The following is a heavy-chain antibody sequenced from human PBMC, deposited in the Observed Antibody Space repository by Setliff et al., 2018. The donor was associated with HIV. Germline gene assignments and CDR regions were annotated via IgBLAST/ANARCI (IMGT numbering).Heavy chain of an antibody. CDR1: GFSFSSHW. V-gene: IGHV3-7*01. D-gene: IGHD6-13*01. CDR3: ARGYSTNWLAAFDI. J-gene: IGHJ3*02. CDR2: IKPDQTEK. Sequence: AGGSLRLSCAASGFSFSSHWMNWVRQAPGKGLEWVANIKPDQTEKNYVESVKGRFAISRDNDKSSMFLQMNSLRPEDTAVYYCARGYSTNWLAAFDIWRQGTMVTVSS.